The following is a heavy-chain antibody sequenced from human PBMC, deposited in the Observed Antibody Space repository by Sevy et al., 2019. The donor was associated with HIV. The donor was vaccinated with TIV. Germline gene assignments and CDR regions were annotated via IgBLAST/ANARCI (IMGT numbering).Heavy chain of an antibody. V-gene: IGHV3-23*01. CDR2: ISGSGGST. D-gene: IGHD3-9*01. CDR3: AKTSVADILTGYYNGGMDV. Sequence: GGSLRLSCAASGFTFSSYAMSWVRQAPGKGLEWVSAISGSGGSTYYADSVKGQFTISSDNSKNTLYLQMNSLRAEDTAVYYCAKTSVADILTGYYNGGMDVWGQGTTVTVSS. CDR1: GFTFSSYA. J-gene: IGHJ6*02.